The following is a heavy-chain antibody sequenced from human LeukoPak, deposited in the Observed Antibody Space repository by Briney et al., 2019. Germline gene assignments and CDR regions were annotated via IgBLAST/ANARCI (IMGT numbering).Heavy chain of an antibody. CDR1: GFTFSSYG. CDR3: TRVLALDGPFDY. J-gene: IGHJ4*02. V-gene: IGHV3-30*02. CDR2: IRYDGSNK. Sequence: GGSLRLSCAASGFTFSSYGMHWVRQAPGKGLEWVAFIRYDGSNKYYADSVKGRFTISRDNSKNTLYLQMNSLRAEDTAIYYCTRVLALDGPFDYWGQGTLVTVSS.